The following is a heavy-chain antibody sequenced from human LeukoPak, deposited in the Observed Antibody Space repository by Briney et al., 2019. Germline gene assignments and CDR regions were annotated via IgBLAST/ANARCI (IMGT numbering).Heavy chain of an antibody. D-gene: IGHD3-3*01. Sequence: PSETLSLTCAAYGGSFSGYYWSWIRQPPGKGLEWIGEINHSGSTNYNPSLKSRVTISVDTSKNQFSLKLSSVTAADTAVYYCARCRYYDFWSGYSNYYYYMDVWGKGTTVTVSS. CDR2: INHSGST. CDR3: ARCRYYDFWSGYSNYYYYMDV. J-gene: IGHJ6*03. V-gene: IGHV4-34*01. CDR1: GGSFSGYY.